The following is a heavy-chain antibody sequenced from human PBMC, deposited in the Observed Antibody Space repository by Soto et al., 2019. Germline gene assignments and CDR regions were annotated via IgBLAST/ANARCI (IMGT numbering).Heavy chain of an antibody. CDR3: ARGRYGDY. D-gene: IGHD1-1*01. CDR2: ISAHNGNT. V-gene: IGHV1-18*01. CDR1: GYGFTTYG. J-gene: IGHJ4*02. Sequence: QVHLVQSGAEVKKPGVSVKVSCKGSGYGFTTYGITWVRQAPGQGLEWMAWISAHNGNTNYAQKVQGRVTVTRDTSTSTAYMELRSLRYDDTAGYYCARGRYGDYWGQGALVTVSS.